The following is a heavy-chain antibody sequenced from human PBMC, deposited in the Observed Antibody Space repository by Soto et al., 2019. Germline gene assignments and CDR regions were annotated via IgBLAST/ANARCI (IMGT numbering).Heavy chain of an antibody. Sequence: GGSLRLSCAAFGFTVSDNYMSWVRQAPGKRLEWVSVIYSSGSTYYPDSVKGRFTISRDNSNNILYLQMNSLRVEDTAVYYCARWGIFGVVIIGYYYGMDVWGQGTTVTVSS. CDR3: ARWGIFGVVIIGYYYGMDV. D-gene: IGHD3-3*01. CDR2: IYSSGST. V-gene: IGHV3-66*01. CDR1: GFTVSDNY. J-gene: IGHJ6*02.